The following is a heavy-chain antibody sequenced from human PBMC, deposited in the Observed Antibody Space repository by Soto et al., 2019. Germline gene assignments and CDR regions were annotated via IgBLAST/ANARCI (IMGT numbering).Heavy chain of an antibody. J-gene: IGHJ4*02. CDR2: ISGSGGST. Sequence: GSLRLSCAVSGFTFSSYAMSWVRQAPGKGLEWVSAISGSGGSTYYADSVKRRFTISRDNSENMLYLQMSGLRAEDTAVYYCAKDPGGSGSYFSFDYWGRESWSPSPQ. CDR1: GFTFSSYA. V-gene: IGHV3-23*01. CDR3: AKDPGGSGSYFSFDY. D-gene: IGHD3-10*01.